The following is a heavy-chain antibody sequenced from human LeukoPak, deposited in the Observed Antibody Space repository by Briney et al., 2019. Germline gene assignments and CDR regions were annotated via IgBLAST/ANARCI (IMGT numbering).Heavy chain of an antibody. CDR2: IYSGGST. CDR1: GFTVSSNY. V-gene: IGHV3-53*01. CDR3: ARAYSGYDKAFDY. J-gene: IGHJ4*02. D-gene: IGHD5-12*01. Sequence: GGSLRLSCAASGFTVSSNYMSWVRQAPGKGLEWVSVIYSGGSTYYADSVKGRFTISRDHSKNTLYLQMNSLRAEDTAVYYCARAYSGYDKAFDYWGQGTLVTVSS.